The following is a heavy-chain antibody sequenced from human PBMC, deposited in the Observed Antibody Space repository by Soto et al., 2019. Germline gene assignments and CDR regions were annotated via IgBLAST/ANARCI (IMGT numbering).Heavy chain of an antibody. CDR1: GGSISSGGYY. V-gene: IGHV4-31*03. CDR3: ARGTYPVRGVDFDY. D-gene: IGHD3-10*01. Sequence: QVQLQESGPGLVKPSQTLSLTCTVSGGSISSGGYYWSWIRQHPGKGLEWIGYIYYSGSTYYNPSLKSRVTISVDTSKTQFSRKLSSVTAADPAVYYCARGTYPVRGVDFDYWGQGTLVTVSS. CDR2: IYYSGST. J-gene: IGHJ4*02.